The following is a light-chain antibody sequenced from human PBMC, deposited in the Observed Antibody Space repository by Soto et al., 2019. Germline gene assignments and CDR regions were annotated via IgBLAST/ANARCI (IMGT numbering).Light chain of an antibody. Sequence: DIQMTQSPSTLSASVGDRVTITCRASQTISKWLVWYQQKPGKAPKVLIFDASILASGVPSRFSGSGYGTDFTLDISSLQPDDFATYYCQPYNGYSTWTFGQGTKVDIK. V-gene: IGKV1-5*01. J-gene: IGKJ1*01. CDR3: QPYNGYSTWT. CDR2: DAS. CDR1: QTISKW.